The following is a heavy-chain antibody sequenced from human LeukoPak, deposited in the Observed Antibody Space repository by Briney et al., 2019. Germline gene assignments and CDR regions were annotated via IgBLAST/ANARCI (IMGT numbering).Heavy chain of an antibody. Sequence: GGSLRLSCAASGFTFDDYAMHWVRQAPGKGLEWVANIKQDESEIYYVGSAKGRFTISRDNAKSSLYLQMNSLRAEDTAMYYCVRVDNSGYLDFWGQGTLVTVSS. CDR1: GFTFDDYA. CDR3: VRVDNSGYLDF. CDR2: IKQDESEI. J-gene: IGHJ4*02. D-gene: IGHD3-22*01. V-gene: IGHV3-7*01.